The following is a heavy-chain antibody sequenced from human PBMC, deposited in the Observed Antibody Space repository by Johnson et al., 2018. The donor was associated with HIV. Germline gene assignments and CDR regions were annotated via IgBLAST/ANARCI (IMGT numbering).Heavy chain of an antibody. J-gene: IGHJ3*02. V-gene: IGHV3-30*03. CDR2: ISTDGNNK. Sequence: QMLLVESGGGVVQPGRSLRLSCAASGFTFSTYGMHWVRQTPGKGLEWVALISTDGNNKYYADSVKGRFTISRDNSKNTLYLQMNSLRAEDTAVYYCARERSGTIAFDIWGQGTMVTVSS. CDR1: GFTFSTYG. D-gene: IGHD1-7*01. CDR3: ARERSGTIAFDI.